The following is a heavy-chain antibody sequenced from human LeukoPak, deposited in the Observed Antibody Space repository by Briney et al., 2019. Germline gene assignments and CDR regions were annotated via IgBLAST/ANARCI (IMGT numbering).Heavy chain of an antibody. J-gene: IGHJ4*02. CDR2: IYNSGST. D-gene: IGHD3-3*01. CDR3: GSEPAGVFLFDY. Sequence: SETLSLTCTVSGGSIGSGSYYWGWDRQPAGKGREWIGRIYNSGSTNFNPSLTSRITMSAHTSNLQFSLLLTSVTAADTAVYYCGSEPAGVFLFDYWGQGILVIVSS. V-gene: IGHV4-61*02. CDR1: GGSIGSGSYY.